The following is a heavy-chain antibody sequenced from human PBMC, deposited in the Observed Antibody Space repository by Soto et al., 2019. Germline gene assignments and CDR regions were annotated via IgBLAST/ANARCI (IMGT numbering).Heavy chain of an antibody. V-gene: IGHV4-34*01. CDR3: ARGSNFVVVVAATNWFDP. Sequence: QVQLQQWGAGLLKPSETLSLTCAVYGGSFSGYYWTWIRQPPGKGLEWIGEINHSGSTNYNPSLKSRVNISVDTSKNQFSLKLSSVTAADTAVYYCARGSNFVVVVAATNWFDPWGQGTLVTVSS. CDR2: INHSGST. CDR1: GGSFSGYY. D-gene: IGHD2-15*01. J-gene: IGHJ5*02.